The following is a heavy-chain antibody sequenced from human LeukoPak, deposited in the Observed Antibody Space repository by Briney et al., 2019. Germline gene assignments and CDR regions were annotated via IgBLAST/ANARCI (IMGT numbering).Heavy chain of an antibody. J-gene: IGHJ3*02. Sequence: GGSLRLSCAASGFSFSNCSMNWVRQAPGKGLEWVSSISSSSTYIYYADPLEGRFTISRDSVRNSLYLQMNSLRAEDTAVYYCAGDYEGNLAFDIWGQGTMVTVSS. CDR1: GFSFSNCS. CDR3: AGDYEGNLAFDI. V-gene: IGHV3-21*01. D-gene: IGHD4-23*01. CDR2: ISSSSTYI.